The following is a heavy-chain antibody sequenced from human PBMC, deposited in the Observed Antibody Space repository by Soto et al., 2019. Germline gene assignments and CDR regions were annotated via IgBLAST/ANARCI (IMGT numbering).Heavy chain of an antibody. V-gene: IGHV1-69*13. CDR2: IIPIFGTA. CDR1: GHTFSSYA. J-gene: IGHJ6*02. Sequence: ASLKVYCKTAGHTFSSYAISCVRHTHGQGLELMGGIIPIFGTANYAQKFQGRVTITADGSTSTAYMELSSLRSEDTAVYYCARGDIAAAAPSYYYYGMDVWGQGTTVTVSS. CDR3: ARGDIAAAAPSYYYYGMDV. D-gene: IGHD6-13*01.